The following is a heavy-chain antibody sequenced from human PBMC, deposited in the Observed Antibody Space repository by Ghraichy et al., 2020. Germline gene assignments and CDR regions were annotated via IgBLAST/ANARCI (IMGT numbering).Heavy chain of an antibody. CDR2: IKQDGSEK. CDR3: ARVIRAVAGNYYFDY. D-gene: IGHD6-19*01. J-gene: IGHJ4*02. CDR1: GFTFSSYW. Sequence: GGSLRLSCAASGFTFSSYWMRWVRHAPGQGLVWVANIKQDGSEKYYVDSVKGRFTISRDNAKNSLYLQMNSLRAEDTAVYYCARVIRAVAGNYYFDYWGQGSLVTVSS. V-gene: IGHV3-7*01.